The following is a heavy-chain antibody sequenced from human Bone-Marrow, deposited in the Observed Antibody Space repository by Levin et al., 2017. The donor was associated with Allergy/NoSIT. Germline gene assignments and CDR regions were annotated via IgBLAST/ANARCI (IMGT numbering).Heavy chain of an antibody. J-gene: IGHJ4*02. V-gene: IGHV3-48*03. CDR1: GFTFSSYE. D-gene: IGHD5-18*01. Sequence: GGSLRLSCAASGFTFSSYEMNWVRQAPGKGLEWVSYISSSGSTIYYADSVKGRFTISRDNAKNSLYLQMNSLRAEDTAVYYCAGSGYSYGLCLDYWGQGTLVTVSS. CDR3: AGSGYSYGLCLDY. CDR2: ISSSGSTI.